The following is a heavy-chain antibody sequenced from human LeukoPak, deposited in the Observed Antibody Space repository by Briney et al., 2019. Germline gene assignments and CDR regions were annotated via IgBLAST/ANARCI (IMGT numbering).Heavy chain of an antibody. J-gene: IGHJ4*02. CDR1: GFTFSNAW. CDR2: IKSKTDGGTT. V-gene: IGHV3-15*01. D-gene: IGHD3-22*01. CDR3: TTPTDSSGYFRYFDY. Sequence: GGSLRLSCAASGFTFSNAWMSWVRQAPGKGLEWVGRIKSKTDGGTTDYAAPVKGRFTISRDDSKNTLYLQMNSLKTEDTAVYYCTTPTDSSGYFRYFDYWGQGTLVTVSS.